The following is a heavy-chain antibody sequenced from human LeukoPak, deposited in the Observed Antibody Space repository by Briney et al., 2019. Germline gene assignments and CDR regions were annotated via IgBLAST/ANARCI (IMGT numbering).Heavy chain of an antibody. V-gene: IGHV3-74*01. CDR3: AREGGDFWSGYLGLDY. CDR1: GFTFSSYW. J-gene: IGHJ4*02. CDR2: INSDGSST. D-gene: IGHD3-3*01. Sequence: GGSLRLSCAASGFTFSSYWMHWVRQAPGKGLVCVSRINSDGSSTSYADSVKGRFTISRDNAKNTLYLQMNSLRAEDTAVYYCAREGGDFWSGYLGLDYWGQGTLVTVSS.